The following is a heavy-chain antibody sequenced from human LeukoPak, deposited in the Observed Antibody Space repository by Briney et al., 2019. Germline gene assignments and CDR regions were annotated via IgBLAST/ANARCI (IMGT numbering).Heavy chain of an antibody. V-gene: IGHV4-34*01. CDR3: ARAPEGFHDSSGSYEFDY. D-gene: IGHD3-22*01. Sequence: PSETLSLTCAVYGGSFSGYYWSWIRQPPGKGLEWIGEINHSGSTNYNPSLKSRVSISVDTSKNQFSLKLSSVTAADTAVYYCARAPEGFHDSSGSYEFDYWGQGTLVTVSS. CDR1: GGSFSGYY. J-gene: IGHJ4*02. CDR2: INHSGST.